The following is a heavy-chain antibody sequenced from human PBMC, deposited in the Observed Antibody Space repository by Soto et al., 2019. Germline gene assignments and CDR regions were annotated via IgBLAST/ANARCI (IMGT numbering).Heavy chain of an antibody. CDR3: TTEYYYHLDV. CDR1: GFIVNTKY. Sequence: EVQLVESGGGLIQPGGSLRLSCAASGFIVNTKYMSWVRQAPGKGLEWVSVISNDGDTYYADSAKGRFTISRDISRNTLYLQINSPRAEDTAVYYCTTEYYYHLDVWGHGTTVTV. V-gene: IGHV3-53*01. J-gene: IGHJ6*01. CDR2: ISNDGDT.